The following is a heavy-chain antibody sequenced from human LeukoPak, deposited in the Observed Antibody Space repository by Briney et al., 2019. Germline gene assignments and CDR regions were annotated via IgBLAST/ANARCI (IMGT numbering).Heavy chain of an antibody. CDR2: VYHSGVT. CDR3: ATGRYFRFFDY. CDR1: RGAISGTSYF. Sequence: SETLSLTCTVSRGAISGTSYFWGWIRQSPGKGLEWIGSVYHSGVTFKNPSLRSRVTLSVDTSKNQFSLKASSVTAADTAVYYRATGRYFRFFDYWGQGTLVTVSS. J-gene: IGHJ4*02. D-gene: IGHD3-9*01. V-gene: IGHV4-39*01.